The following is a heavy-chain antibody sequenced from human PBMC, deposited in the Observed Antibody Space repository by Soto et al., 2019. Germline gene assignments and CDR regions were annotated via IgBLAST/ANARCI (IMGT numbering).Heavy chain of an antibody. CDR2: IGGGSGNT. CDR3: AKVSTIAVDGTV. CDR1: GFTFISSA. V-gene: IGHV3-23*01. Sequence: EVQLLESGGDLVQPGGSLRLSCAASGFTFISSAMSWVRQAPGKGLEWVSSIGGGSGNTYYADAVKGRFTISRDNSRKTMYLQMNSLTAEDTAVYYCAKVSTIAVDGTVWGQGTLVTVSS. D-gene: IGHD6-19*01. J-gene: IGHJ4*02.